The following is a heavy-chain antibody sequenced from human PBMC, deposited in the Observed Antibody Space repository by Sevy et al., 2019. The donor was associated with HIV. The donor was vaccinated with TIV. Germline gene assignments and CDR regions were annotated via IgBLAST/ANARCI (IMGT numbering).Heavy chain of an antibody. CDR1: GFTFSYYS. CDR3: ASGSGGGYELDY. Sequence: GGSLRLSCAGSGFTFSYYSMNWVRQSPGKGLEWVSYISTSSSTIYYADSVKGRFTLSRDNAKNSLDMQMNSLRVEDTAVYYCASGSGGGYELDYWGQGTLVTVSS. J-gene: IGHJ4*02. CDR2: ISTSSSTI. V-gene: IGHV3-48*01. D-gene: IGHD5-12*01.